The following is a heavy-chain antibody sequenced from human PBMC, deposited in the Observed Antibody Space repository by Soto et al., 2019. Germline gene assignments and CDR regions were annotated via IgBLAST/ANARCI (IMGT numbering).Heavy chain of an antibody. J-gene: IGHJ4*02. D-gene: IGHD6-25*01. CDR3: ARVRSSGREFDY. Sequence: QVQLVQSGAEMKRPGASVILSCKASGYIFTTYSIHWVRQTAGQGLEWMAKVDPRDGSTGYAQKFRGRVSMAWDTSTGTVSMDVSSLTSDDTATYYCARVRSSGREFDYGGQGTQVTVSS. CDR1: GYIFTTYS. V-gene: IGHV1-46*01. CDR2: VDPRDGST.